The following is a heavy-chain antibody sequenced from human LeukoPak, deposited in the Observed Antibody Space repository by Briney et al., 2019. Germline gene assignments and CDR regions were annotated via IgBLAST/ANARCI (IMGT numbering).Heavy chain of an antibody. J-gene: IGHJ4*02. Sequence: GGSLRLSCAASGFTFSSYSMNWVCQAPGKGLEWVSSISSSNRYTYYAHSVNGRDTANRDRPKNSLYLQTNSLKAEDTAVYYCGHRDYWGQGTLVTVSS. V-gene: IGHV3-21*01. CDR2: ISSSNRYT. CDR3: GHRDY. CDR1: GFTFSSYS.